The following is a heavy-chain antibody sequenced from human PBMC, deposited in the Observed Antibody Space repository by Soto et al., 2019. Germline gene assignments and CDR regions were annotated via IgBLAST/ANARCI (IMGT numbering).Heavy chain of an antibody. CDR3: ARRLLGAPVTYCDY. CDR1: GFTFSSYA. J-gene: IGHJ4*01. V-gene: IGHV3-23*01. D-gene: IGHD1-26*01. Sequence: EVQLLESGGGLVQAGGSLRLSCAASGFTFSSYAMGWVRQAPGKGLEWVSSIDSSGGSTYYADSVKGRFTMSRDKSMNTLYLQMNSMRAEDTAVYYCARRLLGAPVTYCDYWGQGTLVTVSS. CDR2: IDSSGGST.